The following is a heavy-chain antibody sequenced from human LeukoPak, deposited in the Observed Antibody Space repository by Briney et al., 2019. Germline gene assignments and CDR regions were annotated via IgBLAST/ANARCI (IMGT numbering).Heavy chain of an antibody. Sequence: AGGSLRLSCAASGFTFSSYGMHWVRQAPGKGLEWVAVIWYDGSNKYYADSVKGRFTISRDNSKNTLYLQMNSLRAEDTAVYYCARERKWGDQQPRYYYYMDVWGQGTTVTVSS. CDR1: GFTFSSYG. J-gene: IGHJ6*03. V-gene: IGHV3-33*01. CDR3: ARERKWGDQQPRYYYYMDV. D-gene: IGHD6-13*01. CDR2: IWYDGSNK.